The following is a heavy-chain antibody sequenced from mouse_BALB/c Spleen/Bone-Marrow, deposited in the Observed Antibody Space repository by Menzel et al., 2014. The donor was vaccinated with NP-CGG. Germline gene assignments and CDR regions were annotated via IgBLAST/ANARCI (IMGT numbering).Heavy chain of an antibody. D-gene: IGHD2-4*01. CDR1: GYTFTSYW. Sequence: QVQLQQSGVELVRPGASMKLSCKASGYTFTSYWMNWVKQRPEQGLEWIGRIDPYDSETHYNQKFKDKAILTVDKSSSTAYMQLSSLTSGDSAVYYCARGRDYDVFSYWGQGTLVTVSA. V-gene: IGHV1-52*01. J-gene: IGHJ3*01. CDR2: IDPYDSET. CDR3: ARGRDYDVFSY.